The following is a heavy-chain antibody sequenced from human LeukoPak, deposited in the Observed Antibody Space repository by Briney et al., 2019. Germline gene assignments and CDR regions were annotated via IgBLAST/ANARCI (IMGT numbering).Heavy chain of an antibody. Sequence: SETLSLTCTVSGGSISSSSYYWGWIRQPPGKGLEWIGSIYYSGSTYYNPSLKSRVTISVDTSKNQFSLKLSSVTAADTAVYYCARGIFAYSYGYALDYWGQGTLVTVSS. J-gene: IGHJ4*02. D-gene: IGHD5-18*01. CDR3: ARGIFAYSYGYALDY. V-gene: IGHV4-39*07. CDR1: GGSISSSSYY. CDR2: IYYSGST.